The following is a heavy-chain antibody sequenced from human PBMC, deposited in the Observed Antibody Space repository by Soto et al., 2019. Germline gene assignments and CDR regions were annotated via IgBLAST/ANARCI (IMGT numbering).Heavy chain of an antibody. V-gene: IGHV4-59*01. CDR2: IYYSGST. CDR3: ARGNGRSARPNFRYFQH. Sequence: SETLSLTCTVSGGSISSYYWSWIRQPPGKGLEWIGYIYYSGSTYYNPSLKSRVTISVDTSKNQFSLKLSSVTAADTAVYYCARGNGRSARPNFRYFQHWGQGTLVTVSS. J-gene: IGHJ1*01. CDR1: GGSISSYY. D-gene: IGHD6-6*01.